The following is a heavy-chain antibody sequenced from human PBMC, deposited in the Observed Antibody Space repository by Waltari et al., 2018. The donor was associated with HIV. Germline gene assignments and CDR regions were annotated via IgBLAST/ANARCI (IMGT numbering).Heavy chain of an antibody. Sequence: QVQLQESGPGLVKPSETLSLTCAVSGGSFSSSYWSWIRQPPGKGLEWIGYISYSGGTNYNPSLKSRVTISVDTSKNQFSLKLTSVTAADTAVYYCARHERRWPSTFDYWGQGTLVTVSS. V-gene: IGHV4-59*08. CDR1: GGSFSSSY. CDR2: ISYSGGT. J-gene: IGHJ4*02. CDR3: ARHERRWPSTFDY. D-gene: IGHD4-17*01.